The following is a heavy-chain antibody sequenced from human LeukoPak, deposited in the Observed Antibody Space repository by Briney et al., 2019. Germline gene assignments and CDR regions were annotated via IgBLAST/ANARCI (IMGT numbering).Heavy chain of an antibody. D-gene: IGHD2-15*01. J-gene: IGHJ4*02. Sequence: GGSLRLSCAASGFTFSSYSMNWVRQAPGKGLEWVSSISSSSSYIYYADSVKGRFTISRDNAKNSLYLQMNSLRAEDTAVYYYASSVRYCSGGSCSDYWGQGTLVTVSS. V-gene: IGHV3-21*01. CDR3: ASSVRYCSGGSCSDY. CDR1: GFTFSSYS. CDR2: ISSSSSYI.